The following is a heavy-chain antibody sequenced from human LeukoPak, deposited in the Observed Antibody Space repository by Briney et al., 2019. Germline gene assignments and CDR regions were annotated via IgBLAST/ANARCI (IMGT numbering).Heavy chain of an antibody. V-gene: IGHV1-69*05. J-gene: IGHJ4*02. CDR2: IIPIFGTA. CDR1: GGTFSSYA. Sequence: SVKVSCTASGGTFSSYAISWVRQAPGQGLEWMGGIIPIFGTANYAQKFQGRVTITTDESTSTAYMELSSLRSEDTAVYYCARDPSPDEGPLDYWGQGTLVTVSS. CDR3: ARDPSPDEGPLDY. D-gene: IGHD5-24*01.